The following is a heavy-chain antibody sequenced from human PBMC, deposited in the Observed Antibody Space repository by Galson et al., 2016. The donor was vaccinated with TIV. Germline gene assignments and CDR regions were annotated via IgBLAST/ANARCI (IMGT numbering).Heavy chain of an antibody. Sequence: QSGAEVTKPGESLKISCKVSGSSFISYWIGWVRQMPGEGLEWMGVIFPDDSETTYSPSFEGQVTISADKSISTAYLQWSSLKASDTAMFYCARLVNTGYHFHFMDVWGQGTTVTVSS. D-gene: IGHD3-22*01. CDR2: IFPDDSET. CDR3: ARLVNTGYHFHFMDV. CDR1: GSSFISYW. V-gene: IGHV5-51*01. J-gene: IGHJ6*02.